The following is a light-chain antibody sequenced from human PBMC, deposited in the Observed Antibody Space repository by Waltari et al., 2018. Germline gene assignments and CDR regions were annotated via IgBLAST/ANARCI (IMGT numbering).Light chain of an antibody. V-gene: IGLV2-23*02. J-gene: IGLJ2*01. Sequence: QSALTQPASVSGSPGQSLPISRTGTSSDVGNYQRVSWYQHPPGKAPKRMIYAVSKRPSVVSDRFSGSKSGDMASLTISGLQPEDEAEYFCSSYAGSSKGVFGGGTKVTVL. CDR3: SSYAGSSKGV. CDR2: AVS. CDR1: SSDVGNYQR.